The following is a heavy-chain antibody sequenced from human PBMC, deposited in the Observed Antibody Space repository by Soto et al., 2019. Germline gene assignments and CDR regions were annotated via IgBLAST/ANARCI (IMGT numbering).Heavy chain of an antibody. Sequence: EVQLVESGGDLVQPGGSLKLSCAASGFTFSGYTMHWVRQASGKGLEWVGRIRTKAGSYATAYAASVKCRFTISIDDSKNPAFLQMNSLQTEDTAMYYCYRPFCGGDCYPFWGQGTLVTVSS. V-gene: IGHV3-73*02. CDR3: YRPFCGGDCYPF. D-gene: IGHD2-21*02. J-gene: IGHJ4*02. CDR1: GFTFSGYT. CDR2: IRTKAGSYAT.